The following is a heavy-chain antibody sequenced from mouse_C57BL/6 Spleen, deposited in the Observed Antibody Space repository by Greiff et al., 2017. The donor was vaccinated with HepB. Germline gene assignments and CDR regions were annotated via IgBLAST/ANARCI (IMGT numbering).Heavy chain of an antibody. CDR2: IRNKANGYTT. CDR1: GFTFTDYY. Sequence: EVMLVESGGGLVQPGGSLSLSCAASGFTFTDYYMSWVRQPPGKALEWLGFIRNKANGYTTEYSASVKGRFTISRDNSQSILYLQMNALRAEDGATYSWARYRSIPVDYAMDYWGQGTSVTVSS. J-gene: IGHJ4*01. V-gene: IGHV7-3*01. CDR3: ARYRSIPVDYAMDY. D-gene: IGHD1-1*02.